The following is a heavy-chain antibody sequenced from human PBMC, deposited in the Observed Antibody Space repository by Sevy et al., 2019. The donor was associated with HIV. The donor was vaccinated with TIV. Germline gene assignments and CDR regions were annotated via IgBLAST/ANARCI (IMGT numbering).Heavy chain of an antibody. CDR3: GTRSHKWGEDGFDI. CDR2: INKDDRT. CDR1: GFVVSDNH. Sequence: GGSLRLSCAASGFVVSDNHMNWVRQAPGKGLEWVSVINKDDRTFYIDSVKGRFTISRDNSRNILYLQMNGLRAEDTAIYYCGTRSHKWGEDGFDIWGQGTMVTVSS. D-gene: IGHD1-26*01. V-gene: IGHV3-53*01. J-gene: IGHJ3*02.